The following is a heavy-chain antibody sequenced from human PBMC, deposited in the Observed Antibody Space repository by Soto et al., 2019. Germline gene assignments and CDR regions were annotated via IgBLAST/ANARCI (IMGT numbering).Heavy chain of an antibody. CDR1: GFTFSRHS. J-gene: IGHJ4*02. CDR2: IKEDGSEK. V-gene: IGHV3-7*04. CDR3: ARDLTF. Sequence: PGGSLRLSCAASGFTFSRHSMNWVRQAPGKGLEWVANIKEDGSEKYFVDSVGGRFTISRDNAKNTLYLQMNSLRAEDTAMYYCARDLTFWGQGTLVTVSS.